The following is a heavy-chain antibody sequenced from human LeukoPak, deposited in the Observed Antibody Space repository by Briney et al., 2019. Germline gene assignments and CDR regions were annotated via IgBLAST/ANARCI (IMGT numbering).Heavy chain of an antibody. CDR1: GGSISSGSYY. CDR3: AREYSYGYSYYFDY. D-gene: IGHD5-18*01. Sequence: SETLSLTCTVSGGSISSGSYYWGWIRQPPGKGLEWIASMYYSGTTFYSPSLKSRVTISVDTSKNQLSLKLGSVTAADTAVYYCAREYSYGYSYYFDYWGQGTLVTVSS. CDR2: MYYSGTT. V-gene: IGHV4-39*02. J-gene: IGHJ4*02.